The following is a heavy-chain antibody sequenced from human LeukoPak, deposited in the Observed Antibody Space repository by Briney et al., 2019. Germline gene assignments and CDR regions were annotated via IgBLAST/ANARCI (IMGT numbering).Heavy chain of an antibody. V-gene: IGHV3-9*01. D-gene: IGHD2-2*01. J-gene: IGHJ3*02. CDR1: GFTFDDYA. CDR2: ISWNSGSI. CDR3: SSPSRGDSSDI. Sequence: GGSLTLSCAASGFTFDDYAMHWVRQAPGKGLEWVSGISWNSGSIGYADSVKGRVTISRDNAKNSLYLQMNSLRAEDTALYYCSSPSRGDSSDIWGQATIATV.